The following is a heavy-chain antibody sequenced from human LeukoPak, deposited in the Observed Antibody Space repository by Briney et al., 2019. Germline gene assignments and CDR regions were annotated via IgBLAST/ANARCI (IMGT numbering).Heavy chain of an antibody. V-gene: IGHV4-4*07. Sequence: SETLSLTCTVSGGSISSYYWSWIRQPAGKGLEWIGRIYSSGSTSYNPSLKSRVTIFVDTSKNQFSLNLSSVTAADTAVYYCARLSVRGAWVDYWGQGTLVTVSS. CDR1: GGSISSYY. J-gene: IGHJ4*02. CDR3: ARLSVRGAWVDY. D-gene: IGHD3-10*01. CDR2: IYSSGST.